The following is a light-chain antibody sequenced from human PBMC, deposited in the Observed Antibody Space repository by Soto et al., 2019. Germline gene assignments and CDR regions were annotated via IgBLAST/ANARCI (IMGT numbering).Light chain of an antibody. Sequence: EIVLSQSPGTLSLSQGERATLSCRARRSGTKNNLNWYQQKPGQAPRLLIYGASTRATGIPARFSGSGSGTEFTLTISSLQSEDFAVYYCQHFGGSLPVTFGQGTLLE. CDR3: QHFGGSLPVT. CDR1: RSGTKNN. J-gene: IGKJ5*01. CDR2: GAS. V-gene: IGKV3-20*01.